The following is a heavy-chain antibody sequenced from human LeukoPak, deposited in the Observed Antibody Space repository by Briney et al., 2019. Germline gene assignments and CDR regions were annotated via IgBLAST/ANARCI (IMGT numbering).Heavy chain of an antibody. J-gene: IGHJ5*02. D-gene: IGHD2-2*02. V-gene: IGHV3-30*02. CDR2: IQYDGSTK. CDR3: AKYPYCSSSSCYTWWFDP. CDR1: GFTFSSYG. Sequence: PGGSLRLSCAASGFTFSSYGMHWVRQAPGKGLEWVAFIQYDGSTKYYADSVKGRFTISRDNSKNTLYLQMNSLRAEDTAVYYCAKYPYCSSSSCYTWWFDPWGQGTLVTVSA.